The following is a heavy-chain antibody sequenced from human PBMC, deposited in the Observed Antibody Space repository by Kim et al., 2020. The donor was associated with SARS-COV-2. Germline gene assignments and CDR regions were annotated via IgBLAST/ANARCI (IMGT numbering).Heavy chain of an antibody. CDR2: IGTAGDT. D-gene: IGHD5-18*01. V-gene: IGHV3-13*01. CDR3: ARQISVPKPYSYGYYYYGMDV. CDR1: GFTFSSYD. Sequence: GGSLRLSCAASGFTFSSYDMHWVRQATGKGLEWVSAIGTAGDTYYPGSVKGRFTISRENAKNSLYLQMNSLRAGDTAVYYCARQISVPKPYSYGYYYYGMDVWGQGTTVTVSS. J-gene: IGHJ6*02.